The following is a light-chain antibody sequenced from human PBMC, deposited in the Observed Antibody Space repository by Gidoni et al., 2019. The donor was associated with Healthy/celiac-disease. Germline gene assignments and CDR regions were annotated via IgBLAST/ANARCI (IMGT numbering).Light chain of an antibody. CDR2: DAS. CDR1: QSVSSY. CDR3: QQRSNWPPLYT. J-gene: IGKJ2*01. V-gene: IGKV3-11*01. Sequence: ELVLTQSPATLSLSPGERATLSCRASQSVSSYLAWYQQKPGQAPRLLIYDASNRAPGIPARFSGSGSGTDFTLTISSLEPEDVAVYYCQQRSNWPPLYTFGQGTKLEIK.